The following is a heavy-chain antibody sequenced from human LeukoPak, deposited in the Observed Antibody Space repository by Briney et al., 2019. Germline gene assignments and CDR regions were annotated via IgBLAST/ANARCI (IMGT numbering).Heavy chain of an antibody. J-gene: IGHJ6*03. CDR2: ISHSGST. V-gene: IGHV4-39*07. D-gene: IGHD2-2*01. CDR1: GGSISSSSYY. Sequence: PSETLSLTCTVSGGSISSSSYYWGWIRQPPGRGLEWIGEISHSGSTNYNPSLKSRVTISVDTSKNQFSLKLSSVTAADTAVYYCARVVPAANYYYYMDVWGKGTTVTISS. CDR3: ARVVPAANYYYYMDV.